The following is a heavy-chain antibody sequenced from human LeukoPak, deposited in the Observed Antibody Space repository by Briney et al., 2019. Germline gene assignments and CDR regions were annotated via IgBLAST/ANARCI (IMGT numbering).Heavy chain of an antibody. J-gene: IGHJ4*02. V-gene: IGHV3-21*01. CDR2: ISSRSTYI. Sequence: GGSLRLACAPSGFTFTSYSMNWVRQAPGKGLEWVSSISSRSTYIYYADSVKGRFTISRDNAKNSLYLQMNSLRAEDTAVYFCARVWSPPYTSSWPDYFDYWGQGALVTVSS. D-gene: IGHD6-13*01. CDR1: GFTFTSYS. CDR3: ARVWSPPYTSSWPDYFDY.